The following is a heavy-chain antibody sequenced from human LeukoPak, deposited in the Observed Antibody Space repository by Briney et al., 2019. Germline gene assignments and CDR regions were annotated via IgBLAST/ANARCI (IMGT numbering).Heavy chain of an antibody. J-gene: IGHJ4*02. D-gene: IGHD4/OR15-4a*01. Sequence: ASVKVSCKASGYTFTSYYMRWVRQAPGQGLEWMGIISPSDGSTRYAQKFKGRVTMTRDTSTSTVYMELSSLRFEDTAVYYCASGGYDYAWDQWGQGTLVTVSS. V-gene: IGHV1-46*01. CDR1: GYTFTSYY. CDR3: ASGGYDYAWDQ. CDR2: ISPSDGST.